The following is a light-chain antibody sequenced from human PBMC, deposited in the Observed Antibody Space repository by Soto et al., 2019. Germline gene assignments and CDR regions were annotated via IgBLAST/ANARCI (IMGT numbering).Light chain of an antibody. CDR2: KAS. J-gene: IGKJ1*01. Sequence: DIQMTQSPSTLSASVGDRVTITCRASQSISSWLAWYQQKPWKAPKLLIYKASSLESGVPSRFSGSGSGTEFTLTISSLQPDDFATYYCQQYNPYSPWTFGQGTKVDIK. CDR1: QSISSW. CDR3: QQYNPYSPWT. V-gene: IGKV1-5*03.